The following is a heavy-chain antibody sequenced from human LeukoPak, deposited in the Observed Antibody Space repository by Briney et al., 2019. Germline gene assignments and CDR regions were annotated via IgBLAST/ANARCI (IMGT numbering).Heavy chain of an antibody. CDR2: IYHSGST. J-gene: IGHJ4*02. CDR1: GGSISSYY. Sequence: SETLSLTCTVSGGSISSYYWSWIRQPPGKGLEWIGEIYHSGSTKYNPSLKSRVTISVDKSKNQLSLNLSSVTAADTAVYYCASLRVERFYFDYWGQGTLVTVSS. CDR3: ASLRVERFYFDY. V-gene: IGHV4-59*12.